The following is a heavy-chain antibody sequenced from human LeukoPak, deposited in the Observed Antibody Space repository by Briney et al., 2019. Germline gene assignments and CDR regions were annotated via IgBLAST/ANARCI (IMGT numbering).Heavy chain of an antibody. CDR2: INHSGST. CDR1: GGSFSGYY. Sequence: SETLSLTCAVYGGSFSGYYWSWIRQPPGKGLEWIGEINHSGSTNYNPSLKSRVTISVDTSKNQFSLKLSSVTAADTAVYYCARRTIFGVVNASDYWGQGTLVTVSS. V-gene: IGHV4-34*01. J-gene: IGHJ4*02. CDR3: ARRTIFGVVNASDY. D-gene: IGHD3-3*01.